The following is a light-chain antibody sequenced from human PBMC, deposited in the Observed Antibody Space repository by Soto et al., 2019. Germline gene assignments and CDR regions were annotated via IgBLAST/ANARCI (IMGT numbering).Light chain of an antibody. J-gene: IGKJ5*01. CDR1: QSVSSSF. CDR3: QQYDISPIT. V-gene: IGKV3-20*01. Sequence: EIVLTQSPGTLSLSPGERATLSCRASQSVSSSFLAWYQQKPGQAPRLLIYGASSRATGIPDRFSGSGSGTDFTLTISRLETEDFAVYFGQQYDISPITFGQGTRLGIK. CDR2: GAS.